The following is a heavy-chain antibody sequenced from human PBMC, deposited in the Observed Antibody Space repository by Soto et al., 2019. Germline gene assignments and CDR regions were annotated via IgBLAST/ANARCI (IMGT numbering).Heavy chain of an antibody. D-gene: IGHD3-10*01. Sequence: QVQLVQSGAEVKKPGASVKVSCKASGYTFTSYDINWVRQATGQGLEWMGWMNPNSGNTGYAQKFQGRVTMTRNTSISTAYMELSSLRSEDTAVYYCARDMRRELWFGERAFDIWGQGTMVTVSS. CDR2: MNPNSGNT. CDR1: GYTFTSYD. J-gene: IGHJ3*02. CDR3: ARDMRRELWFGERAFDI. V-gene: IGHV1-8*01.